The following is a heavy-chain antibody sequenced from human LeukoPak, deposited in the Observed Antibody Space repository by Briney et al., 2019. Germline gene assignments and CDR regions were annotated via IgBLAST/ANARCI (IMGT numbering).Heavy chain of an antibody. CDR1: GGSISSYY. J-gene: IGHJ4*02. CDR3: ARGSYYGSGSYSDY. Sequence: SETLSPTCTASGGSISSYYWSWIRQPPGKGLEWIGYIYYSGSTNYNPSLKSRVTILVDTSKNQFSLKLSSVTAADTAVYYCARGSYYGSGSYSDYWGQGTLVTVSS. CDR2: IYYSGST. D-gene: IGHD3-10*01. V-gene: IGHV4-59*01.